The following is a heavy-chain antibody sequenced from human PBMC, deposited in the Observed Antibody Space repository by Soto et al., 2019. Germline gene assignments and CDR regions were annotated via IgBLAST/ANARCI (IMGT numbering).Heavy chain of an antibody. J-gene: IGHJ3*02. CDR1: GFTFSSYG. D-gene: IGHD3-22*01. CDR2: ISGSGGST. Sequence: PGGSLRLSCAASGFTFSSYGMSWVRQAPGKGLEWVSAISGSGGSTYYADSVKGRFTISRDNSKNTLYLQMNSLRAEDTAVYYCAKIEYYYDSSGYEPQNFDIWGQGTMVTVSS. CDR3: AKIEYYYDSSGYEPQNFDI. V-gene: IGHV3-23*01.